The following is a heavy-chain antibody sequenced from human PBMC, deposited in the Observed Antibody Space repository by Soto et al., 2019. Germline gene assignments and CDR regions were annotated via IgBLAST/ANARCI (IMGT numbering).Heavy chain of an antibody. CDR1: GFTFSSYA. Sequence: TGGSLRLSCAASGFTFSSYAMSWVRQAPGKGLEWVSAISGSGGSTYYADSVKGRFTISRDNSKNTLYLQMNSLRAEDTAVYYCANLYYDILTGYSGYYYYGMDVWGQGTTVTVSS. CDR3: ANLYYDILTGYSGYYYYGMDV. CDR2: ISGSGGST. D-gene: IGHD3-9*01. J-gene: IGHJ6*02. V-gene: IGHV3-23*01.